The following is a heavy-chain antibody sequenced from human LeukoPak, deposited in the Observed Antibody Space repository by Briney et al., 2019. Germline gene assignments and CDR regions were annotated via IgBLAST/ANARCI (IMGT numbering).Heavy chain of an antibody. CDR3: ARDQRGRYCSSTSCDNWFDP. D-gene: IGHD2-2*01. V-gene: IGHV4-38-2*02. CDR1: GYSISSGYY. J-gene: IGHJ5*02. CDR2: IYHSGST. Sequence: SETLSLTCAVSGYSISSGYYWGWIRQPPGKGLEWIGSIYHSGSTYYNPSLKSRVTISVDTSKNQFSLKLSSVTAADTAVYYCARDQRGRYCSSTSCDNWFDPWGQGTLAAVSS.